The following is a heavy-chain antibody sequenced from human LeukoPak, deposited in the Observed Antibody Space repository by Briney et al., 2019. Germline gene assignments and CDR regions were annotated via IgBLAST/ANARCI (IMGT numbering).Heavy chain of an antibody. J-gene: IGHJ4*02. D-gene: IGHD5-24*01. CDR1: GGYISSYY. V-gene: IGHV4-4*07. CDR3: ARSQRAGYNVYHFDY. CDR2: IYSTGST. Sequence: PSETLSLTCTVSGGYISSYYWSWIRQPAGKGLEWIGRIYSTGSTNYNPFLKSRVTMSVDTSKNQFSLRLRSVTAADTAVYYCARSQRAGYNVYHFDYWGQGTLVTVSS.